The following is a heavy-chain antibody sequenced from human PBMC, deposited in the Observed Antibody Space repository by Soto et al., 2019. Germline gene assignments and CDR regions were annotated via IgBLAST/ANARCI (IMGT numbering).Heavy chain of an antibody. Sequence: SETLSLTCAVYGGSFSGYYWSWIRQPPGKGLEWIGEINHSGSTNYNPSLKSRVTISVDTSKNQFSLKLSSVTAADTAVYYCARAGGQLLYRNYYYYGMDVWGQGTTVTVSS. CDR3: ARAGGQLLYRNYYYYGMDV. J-gene: IGHJ6*02. V-gene: IGHV4-34*01. CDR1: GGSFSGYY. CDR2: INHSGST. D-gene: IGHD2-2*02.